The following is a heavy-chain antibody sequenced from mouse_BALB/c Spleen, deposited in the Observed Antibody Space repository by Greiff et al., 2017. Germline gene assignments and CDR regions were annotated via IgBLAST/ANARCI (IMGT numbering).Heavy chain of an antibody. CDR3: ARSSYGNYVFAY. D-gene: IGHD2-10*01. V-gene: IGHV2-6-2*01. Sequence: QVQLKESGPDLVAPSQSLSITCTVSGFSLTSYGVHWVRQPPGKGLEWLVVIWSDGSTTYNSALKSRLSISKDNSKSQVFLKMNSLQTDDTAMYYCARSSYGNYVFAYWGQGTLVTVSA. CDR2: IWSDGST. CDR1: GFSLTSYG. J-gene: IGHJ3*01.